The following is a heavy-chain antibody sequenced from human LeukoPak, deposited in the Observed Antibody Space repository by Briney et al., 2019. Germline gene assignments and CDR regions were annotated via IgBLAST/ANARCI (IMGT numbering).Heavy chain of an antibody. J-gene: IGHJ3*02. Sequence: SETLSLTCAVYGGTFSGYYWSWIRQPPGKGLEWIGEINHSGSTNYNPSLKSRVTISVDTSKNHFSLKLSSVTAADTAVYYCARGQLADAFDIWGQGTMVSVSS. CDR1: GGTFSGYY. V-gene: IGHV4-34*01. CDR3: ARGQLADAFDI. CDR2: INHSGST. D-gene: IGHD6-6*01.